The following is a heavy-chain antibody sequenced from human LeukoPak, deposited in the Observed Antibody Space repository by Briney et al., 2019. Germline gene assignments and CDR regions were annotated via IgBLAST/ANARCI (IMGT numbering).Heavy chain of an antibody. J-gene: IGHJ3*02. D-gene: IGHD5-12*01. Sequence: GASVKVSCKASGYTFTSYGITWVRQAPGQGLEWTGWVSGYNGNTKYARKVQGRVTMTTDTSTTTAYMELRSLRSDDTAVYYCARDTGLEWRRLGKEACDIWGQGTVVTVSP. CDR1: GYTFTSYG. CDR3: ARDTGLEWRRLGKEACDI. V-gene: IGHV1-18*01. CDR2: VSGYNGNT.